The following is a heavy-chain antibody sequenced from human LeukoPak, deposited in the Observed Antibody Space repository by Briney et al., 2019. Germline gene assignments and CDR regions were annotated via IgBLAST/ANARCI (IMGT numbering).Heavy chain of an antibody. CDR3: ARVGLAAGGTIYDS. V-gene: IGHV4-59*01. Sequence: SETLSLTRTVSGGSISTYYWTWIRQPPGKGLEWIGYVYYSGSTNYNPSLKSRVTISVDTSKNQFSLNLNSVTAADTAVYYCARVGLAAGGTIYDSWGQGTLVTVSS. CDR2: VYYSGST. CDR1: GGSISTYY. D-gene: IGHD6-13*01. J-gene: IGHJ5*01.